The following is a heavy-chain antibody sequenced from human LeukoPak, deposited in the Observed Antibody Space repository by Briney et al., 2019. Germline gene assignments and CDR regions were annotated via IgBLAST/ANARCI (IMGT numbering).Heavy chain of an antibody. J-gene: IGHJ6*03. CDR3: AKDLTTTFYYYYYCMDV. V-gene: IGHV3-30*02. CDR2: IRSDGSFN. D-gene: IGHD1-1*01. Sequence: GGSLRLSCAASGFTFSDYGMRWVRQAPDKGLEWVAFIRSDGSFNYYADSVKGRFTISRDNSKNMLYLQMNSLRAEDTAVYYCAKDLTTTFYYYYYCMDVWGKGTTVTVSS. CDR1: GFTFSDYG.